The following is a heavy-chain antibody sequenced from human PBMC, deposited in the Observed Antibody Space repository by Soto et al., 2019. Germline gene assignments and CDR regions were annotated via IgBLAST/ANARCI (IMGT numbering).Heavy chain of an antibody. Sequence: PGGPMRGSCTASGFTIIPYYRSWVSPNTGKGLEWLAMTTEDGNDKHYVDSVRGRFTISRDSAKNSLYLQMNSLRAEDTAVYYCARARITMVRGPEYYRLDYYYYGMDVWGQGTTVTVPS. CDR1: GFTIIPYY. CDR2: TTEDGNDK. CDR3: ARARITMVRGPEYYRLDYYYYGMDV. D-gene: IGHD3-10*01. V-gene: IGHV3-7*01. J-gene: IGHJ6*02.